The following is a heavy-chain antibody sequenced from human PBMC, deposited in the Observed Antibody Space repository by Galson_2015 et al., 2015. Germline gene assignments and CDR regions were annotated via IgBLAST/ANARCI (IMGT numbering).Heavy chain of an antibody. Sequence: SLRLSCAASAFAFSSLAMHWVRQAPGKGLEYVSSISSNGGPTYYADSVKGRFTISRDNSKNTLSLQMSSLRVEDTAVYDCVKDRAIDYWGQGALVTVSS. J-gene: IGHJ4*02. CDR2: ISSNGGPT. CDR1: AFAFSSLA. CDR3: VKDRAIDY. V-gene: IGHV3-64D*06.